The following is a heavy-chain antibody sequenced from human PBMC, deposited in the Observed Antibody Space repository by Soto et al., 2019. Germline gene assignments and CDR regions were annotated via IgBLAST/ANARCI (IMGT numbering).Heavy chain of an antibody. CDR3: ARVPYYYDSSGYRWGGFDY. V-gene: IGHV1-18*01. Sequence: QVQLEQSGAEVKKPGASVKVSCKASGYTFTSYGISWVRQAPGQGLEWMGWISAYNGNTNYAQKLQGRVTMTTDTSTSTAYMALRSLRSDDTAVYYCARVPYYYDSSGYRWGGFDYWGQGTLVTVSS. J-gene: IGHJ4*02. CDR2: ISAYNGNT. CDR1: GYTFTSYG. D-gene: IGHD3-22*01.